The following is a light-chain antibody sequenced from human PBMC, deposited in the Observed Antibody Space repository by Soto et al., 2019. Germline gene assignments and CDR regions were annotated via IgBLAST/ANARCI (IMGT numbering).Light chain of an antibody. Sequence: DIQMTQSPSSLSASVGDRVTITCRASQSISRYLKWYQQKPGKAPNLLIYVASSLQSEVPSRFSGSGSGTDFTLTITSLQPEDCATYYCQQSYGTPITFGQGTRLEIK. J-gene: IGKJ5*01. CDR1: QSISRY. V-gene: IGKV1-39*01. CDR2: VAS. CDR3: QQSYGTPIT.